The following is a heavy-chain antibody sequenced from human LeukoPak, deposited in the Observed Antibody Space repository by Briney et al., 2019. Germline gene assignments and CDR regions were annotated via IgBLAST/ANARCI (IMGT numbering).Heavy chain of an antibody. CDR3: AREKSDYDFWSGYFYYYGMDV. J-gene: IGHJ6*02. CDR1: GGSFSGYY. CDR2: INHSGST. Sequence: SETLSLTCAVYGGSFSGYYWSWIRQPPGKGLEWIGEINHSGSTNYNPSLKSRVTISVDTSKNQFSPKLSSVTAADTAVYYCAREKSDYDFWSGYFYYYGMDVWGQGTTVTVSS. D-gene: IGHD3-3*01. V-gene: IGHV4-34*01.